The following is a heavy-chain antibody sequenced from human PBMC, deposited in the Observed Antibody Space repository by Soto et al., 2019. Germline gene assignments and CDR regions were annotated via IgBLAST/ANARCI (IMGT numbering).Heavy chain of an antibody. V-gene: IGHV4-39*01. J-gene: IGHJ4*02. CDR3: ARHEGSSRELFDY. CDR1: GGSISSSYY. CDR2: IYYSGST. D-gene: IGHD6-13*01. Sequence: SETLSLTCTVSGGSISSSYYWGWIRQPPGKGLEWIGTIYYSGSTYYNPSLKSRVTISVDTSKNQFSLKLSSVTAADTAVYYCARHEGSSRELFDYWGQGTLVTVSS.